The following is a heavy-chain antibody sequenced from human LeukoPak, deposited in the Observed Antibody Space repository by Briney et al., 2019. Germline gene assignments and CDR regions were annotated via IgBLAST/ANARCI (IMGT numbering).Heavy chain of an antibody. Sequence: HPGGSLRLSCAASGFSFNNYNMNWVRQAPGKGLEWVSYISGSSSVRYYADSVKGRFTISRDNAENSLFLQMNSLRAEGTAVYYCATSGDYYMGYWGQGTLVTVSS. CDR2: ISGSSSVR. CDR3: ATSGDYYMGY. V-gene: IGHV3-48*01. D-gene: IGHD1-26*01. J-gene: IGHJ4*02. CDR1: GFSFNNYN.